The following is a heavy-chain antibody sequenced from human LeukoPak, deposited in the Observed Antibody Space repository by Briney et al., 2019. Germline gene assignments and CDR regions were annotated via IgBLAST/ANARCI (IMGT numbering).Heavy chain of an antibody. Sequence: ASVKVSCKVSGYTLTELSMHWVRHAHGQGHGWKGGFDTEDGETIYAQTFQGRVTMTEDTSTNTAYMELSSLRSEDTAVYYCATAGGYYFDYWGQGTLVTVSS. V-gene: IGHV1-24*01. D-gene: IGHD6-25*01. CDR2: FDTEDGET. CDR1: GYTLTELS. CDR3: ATAGGYYFDY. J-gene: IGHJ4*02.